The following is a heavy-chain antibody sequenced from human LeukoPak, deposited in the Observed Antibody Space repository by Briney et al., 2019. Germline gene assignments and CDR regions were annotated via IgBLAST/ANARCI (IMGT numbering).Heavy chain of an antibody. D-gene: IGHD3-9*01. CDR3: ARDYGFSARNYDILTGYYPDAFDI. J-gene: IGHJ3*02. CDR1: EYGFTDYY. V-gene: IGHV1-2*02. CDR2: INPNGDGT. Sequence: ASLKVSCKSSEYGFTDYYLHWVRQAPGQGLEWMGWINPNGDGTTYAQKFQGRVTMTRDTSTSTVYMELSSLRSEDTAVYYCARDYGFSARNYDILTGYYPDAFDIWGQGTMVTVSS.